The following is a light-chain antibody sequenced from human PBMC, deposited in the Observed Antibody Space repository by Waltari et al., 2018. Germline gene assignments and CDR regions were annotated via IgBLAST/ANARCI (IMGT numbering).Light chain of an antibody. V-gene: IGKV1-5*01. CDR1: QSIGIY. J-gene: IGKJ1*01. CDR2: EVS. Sequence: DIQMTQSPSSLSASVGDRVTITCRASQSIGIYLNWYQQKPGKGPELLIHEVSSLVSGVPSRFSGSGSGTEFTLTISSLQPDDFATYYCQQYNSDDWTFGQGTKVEI. CDR3: QQYNSDDWT.